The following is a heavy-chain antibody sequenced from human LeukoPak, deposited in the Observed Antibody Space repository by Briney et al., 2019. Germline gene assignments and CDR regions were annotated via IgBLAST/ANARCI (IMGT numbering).Heavy chain of an antibody. J-gene: IGHJ4*02. CDR3: ARESGYCSSTSCRYYFDY. CDR1: GFTVSSNY. Sequence: GGSLRLSCAASGFTVSSNYMSWVHQAPGKGLEWVSVIYSGGSTYYADSVKGRFTISRDNSKNTLYLQMNSLRAEDTAVYYCARESGYCSSTSCRYYFDYWGQGTLVTVSS. CDR2: IYSGGST. V-gene: IGHV3-66*01. D-gene: IGHD2-2*01.